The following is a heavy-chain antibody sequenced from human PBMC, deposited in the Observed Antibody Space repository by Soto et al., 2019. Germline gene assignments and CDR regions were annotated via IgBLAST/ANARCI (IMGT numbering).Heavy chain of an antibody. CDR1: GFTFSSYS. V-gene: IGHV3-21*01. CDR2: ISSSSSYI. J-gene: IGHJ4*02. CDR3: ARGGRVVVPAAMEVDY. Sequence: GSLRLSCAASGFTFSSYSMNWVRQAPGKGLEWVSSISSSSSYIYYADSVKGRFTISRDNAKNSLYLQMNSLGAEDTAVYYCARGGRVVVPAAMEVDYWGQGTLVTVSS. D-gene: IGHD2-2*01.